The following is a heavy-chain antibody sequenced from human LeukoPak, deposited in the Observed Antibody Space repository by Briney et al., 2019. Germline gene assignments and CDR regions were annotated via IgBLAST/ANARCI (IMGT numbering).Heavy chain of an antibody. J-gene: IGHJ4*02. CDR2: INQDGSKK. D-gene: IGHD2-21*02. V-gene: IGHV3-7*01. Sequence: GGSLRLSCAASRFTFSNYWMSWVRQAPGKGLEWVANINQDGSKKRYADSMKGRFTISRDNAKESLYLQLNSLRAEDTAVYYCAKWGPYCVGDYCPALDSWGPGTLATVSS. CDR3: AKWGPYCVGDYCPALDS. CDR1: RFTFSNYW.